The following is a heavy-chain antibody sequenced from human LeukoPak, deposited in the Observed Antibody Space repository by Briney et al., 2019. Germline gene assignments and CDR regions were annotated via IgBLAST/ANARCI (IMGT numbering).Heavy chain of an antibody. CDR1: GFTFSSYS. D-gene: IGHD2-2*01. J-gene: IGHJ4*02. CDR3: ARDSKPIDY. V-gene: IGHV3-21*01. Sequence: SGGSLRLSCAASGFTFSSYSMNWVRQAPGKGLEWVSSITSSSSYIYYADSVKGRFTISRDNAKNSLYLQMNSLKAGDTAVYYCARDSKPIDYWGQGTLVTVSS. CDR2: ITSSSSYI.